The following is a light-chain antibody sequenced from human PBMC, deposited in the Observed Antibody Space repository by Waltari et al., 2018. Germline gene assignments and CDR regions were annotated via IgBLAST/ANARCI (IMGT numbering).Light chain of an antibody. CDR2: GVT. V-gene: IGLV2-11*01. CDR3: AAWDDRLDSYV. CDR1: SNDVGGYNR. J-gene: IGLJ1*01. Sequence: QSALTQPRSVSGSPGQSVTISCSGTSNDVGGYNRVSWYQQHPGKAPKVLIYGVTKRPSGVPERFSGSRTGNTASLTISGLQTEDEADYYCAAWDDRLDSYVFGTGTRVTVL.